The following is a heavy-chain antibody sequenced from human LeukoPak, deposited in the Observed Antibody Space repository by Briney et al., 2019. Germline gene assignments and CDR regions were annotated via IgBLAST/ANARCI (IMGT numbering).Heavy chain of an antibody. CDR1: GGSISSGDYY. J-gene: IGHJ5*02. CDR3: ARGIAVAEPGWFDP. CDR2: IYYSGST. V-gene: IGHV4-30-4*08. Sequence: SQTLSLTCTVSGGSISSGDYYWRWLRQPPGKGLEWIGYIYYSGSTYYNPSLKSRVTISVDTSKNQFSLKLSSVTAADTAVYYCARGIAVAEPGWFDPWGQGTLVTVSS. D-gene: IGHD6-19*01.